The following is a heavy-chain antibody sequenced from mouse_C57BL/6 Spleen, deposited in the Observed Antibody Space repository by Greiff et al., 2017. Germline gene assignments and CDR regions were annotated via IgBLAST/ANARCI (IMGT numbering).Heavy chain of an antibody. J-gene: IGHJ2*01. CDR3: ARVIYGSSYAYYFDY. CDR2: INPNNGGT. D-gene: IGHD1-1*01. Sequence: VQLQQSGPELVKPGASVKISCKASGYTFTDYYMNWVKQSHGKSLEWIGDINPNNGGTSYNQKFKGKATLTVDKSSSTAYMELRSLTSEDSAVYYCARVIYGSSYAYYFDYWGQGTTLTVSS. CDR1: GYTFTDYY. V-gene: IGHV1-26*01.